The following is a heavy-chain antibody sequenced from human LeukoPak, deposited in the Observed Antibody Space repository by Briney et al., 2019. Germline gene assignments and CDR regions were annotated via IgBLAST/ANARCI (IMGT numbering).Heavy chain of an antibody. J-gene: IGHJ3*02. CDR1: GYTFTSYG. V-gene: IGHV3-23*01. CDR3: TNERAFDI. Sequence: GASVKVSCKASGYTFTSYGISWVRQAPGKGLEWVSAISGSGGSTYYADSVKGRFTISRDNVKNLLYLQMNSLRAEDTAVYYCTNERAFDIWGQGTMVTVSS. CDR2: ISGSGGST.